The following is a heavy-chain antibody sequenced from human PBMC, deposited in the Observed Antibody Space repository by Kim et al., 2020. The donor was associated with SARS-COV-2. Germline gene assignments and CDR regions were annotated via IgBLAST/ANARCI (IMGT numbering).Heavy chain of an antibody. CDR3: ARGRGYNWNYGSFDP. CDR2: INHSGST. V-gene: IGHV4-34*01. Sequence: SETLSLTCAVYGGSFSGYYWSWIRQPPGKGLEWIGEINHSGSTNYNPSLKSRVTISVDTSKNQFSLKLSSVTAADTAVYYCARGRGYNWNYGSFDPWGQGTLVTVSS. J-gene: IGHJ5*02. CDR1: GGSFSGYY. D-gene: IGHD1-7*01.